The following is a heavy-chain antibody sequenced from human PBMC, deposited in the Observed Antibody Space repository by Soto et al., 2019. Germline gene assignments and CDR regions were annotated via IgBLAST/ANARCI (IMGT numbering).Heavy chain of an antibody. CDR1: GYTFSNYG. CDR3: AGGASPVHFDH. Sequence: QVHLVQSGLEVKKPGASVKVSCKTSGYTFSNYGIAWVRQAPGQGLEWMGWINGYNANTNYAQKFQGRVTMTIDTSATPAYLELRSLGSDDTAVFYCAGGASPVHFDHWGQGTLVTVS. CDR2: INGYNANT. V-gene: IGHV1-18*01. J-gene: IGHJ4*02.